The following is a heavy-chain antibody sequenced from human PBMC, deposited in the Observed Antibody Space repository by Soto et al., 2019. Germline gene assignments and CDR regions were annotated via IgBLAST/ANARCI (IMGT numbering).Heavy chain of an antibody. V-gene: IGHV1-18*01. D-gene: IGHD6-13*01. CDR1: GYTFTSYG. J-gene: IGHJ4*02. CDR2: ISAYNGNT. Sequence: GASVKVSCKASGYTFTSYGISWVRQAPGQGLEWMGWISAYNGNTNYAQKLQGRVTMTTDTSTSTAYMELRSLRSDDTAVYYCARNLGLGSSSWYGVDYWGQGTLVTVSS. CDR3: ARNLGLGSSSWYGVDY.